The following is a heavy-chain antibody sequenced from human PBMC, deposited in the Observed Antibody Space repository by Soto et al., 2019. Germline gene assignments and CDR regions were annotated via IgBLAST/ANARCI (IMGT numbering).Heavy chain of an antibody. Sequence: GASVKVSCKASGYTFTSYGISWVRQAPGQGLEWMGWISAYNGNTNYAQKLQGRVTMTTDTSTSTAYMELRSLRSDDTAVYYCASDRFASSGWYRVRYYYGMDVWGQGTTVTVSS. J-gene: IGHJ6*02. V-gene: IGHV1-18*01. CDR2: ISAYNGNT. CDR1: GYTFTSYG. CDR3: ASDRFASSGWYRVRYYYGMDV. D-gene: IGHD6-19*01.